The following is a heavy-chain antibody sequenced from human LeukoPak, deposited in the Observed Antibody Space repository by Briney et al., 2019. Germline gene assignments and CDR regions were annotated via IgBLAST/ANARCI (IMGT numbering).Heavy chain of an antibody. J-gene: IGHJ4*02. CDR2: IWYDGSNK. Sequence: GSSLRLLCAASGFTFRSYGMHWVRQAPGKALEGVAHIWYDGSNKYYADSEKRRLTISRDNSKNTLYAQMNSLRAEHTAVYYCASHHSETYSRVPFWGQGTLVTVS. CDR1: GFTFRSYG. D-gene: IGHD1-26*01. CDR3: ASHHSETYSRVPF. V-gene: IGHV3-33*01.